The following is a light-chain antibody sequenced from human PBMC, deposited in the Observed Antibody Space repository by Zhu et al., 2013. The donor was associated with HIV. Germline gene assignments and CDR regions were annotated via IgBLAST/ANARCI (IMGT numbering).Light chain of an antibody. Sequence: DIQMTQSPSTLSASVGDRITITCRASQSINTWLAWYQQKPGKAPKVLITDASILQSGVPSRFSGSGSGTDFTLTISSLQPDDFATYYCQQYNSYSAWTFGQGTKVEI. CDR3: QQYNSYSAWT. V-gene: IGKV1-5*01. CDR2: DAS. CDR1: QSINTW. J-gene: IGKJ1*01.